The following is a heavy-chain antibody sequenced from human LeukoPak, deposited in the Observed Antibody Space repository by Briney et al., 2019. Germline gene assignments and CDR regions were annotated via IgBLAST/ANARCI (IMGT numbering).Heavy chain of an antibody. V-gene: IGHV4-61*02. CDR3: ARVEITIFAVGAFDI. Sequence: SETLSLTCTVSGGSISSGSYYWSWIRQPAGKGLEWIGLIYTSGSTNYNPSLKSRVTISVDTSKNQFSLKLSSVTAADTAVYYCARVEITIFAVGAFDIWGQGTMVTVSS. CDR2: IYTSGST. CDR1: GGSISSGSYY. J-gene: IGHJ3*02. D-gene: IGHD3-3*01.